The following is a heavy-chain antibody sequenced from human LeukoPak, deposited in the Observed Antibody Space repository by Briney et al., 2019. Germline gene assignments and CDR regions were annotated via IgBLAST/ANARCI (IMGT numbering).Heavy chain of an antibody. CDR1: GFTFSGSA. D-gene: IGHD6-19*01. CDR3: AGRRSSGWYAY. V-gene: IGHV3-53*01. J-gene: IGHJ4*02. Sequence: GGSLRLSCAASGFTFSGSAMHWVRQAPGKGLEWVSVIYDSGTTYYADSVKGRFLIFRDTSKNTVDLQMNSLRVEDTAVYYCAGRRSSGWYAYWGQGTLVTVSS. CDR2: IYDSGTT.